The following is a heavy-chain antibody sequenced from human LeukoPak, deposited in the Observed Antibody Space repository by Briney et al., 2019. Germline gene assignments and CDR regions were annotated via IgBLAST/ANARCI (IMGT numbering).Heavy chain of an antibody. CDR1: GGSFSGYY. CDR2: INISGRT. Sequence: PSETLSLTCAVYGGSFSGYYWSWIRQPPGKGLEWIGEINISGRTKYNPSLKSRVTISVDTSKNQFSLKLSSVTAADTAVYYCARTRYYYNSRSYGAPYYFDYWGQGTLVTVSS. CDR3: ARTRYYYNSRSYGAPYYFDY. J-gene: IGHJ4*02. V-gene: IGHV4-34*01. D-gene: IGHD3-10*01.